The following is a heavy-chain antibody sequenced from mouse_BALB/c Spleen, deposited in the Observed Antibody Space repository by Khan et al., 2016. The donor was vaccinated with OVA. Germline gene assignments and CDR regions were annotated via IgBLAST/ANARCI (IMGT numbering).Heavy chain of an antibody. V-gene: IGHV5-6*01. CDR1: GFTFSTYG. CDR3: SRLAYYYNSEGFAY. Sequence: EVELVESGGDLVKPGGSLKLSCAASGFTFSTYGMSWVRQTPEKRLEWVATISTGGTYTYSPDSVKGRFTISRDNAKNTLYLQLSSLKSEDTAIYYGSRLAYYYNSEGFAYWGQGTLVTVSA. D-gene: IGHD1-1*01. CDR2: ISTGGTYT. J-gene: IGHJ3*01.